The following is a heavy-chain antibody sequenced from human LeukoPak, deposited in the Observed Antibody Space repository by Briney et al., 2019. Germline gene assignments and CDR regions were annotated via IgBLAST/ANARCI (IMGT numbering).Heavy chain of an antibody. CDR1: GGSISSYY. Sequence: SETLSLTCTVSGGSISSYYWSWIRQPPGEGLEWIGHIYYSGSTNYNPSLQSRVTISVDTPKNLYSLKLSSVTAADTAVYYCAGARVVDTAMVTVLYYYYYYYMDVWGKGTRSPSP. J-gene: IGHJ6*03. CDR2: IYYSGST. V-gene: IGHV4-59*01. D-gene: IGHD5-18*01. CDR3: AGARVVDTAMVTVLYYYYYYYMDV.